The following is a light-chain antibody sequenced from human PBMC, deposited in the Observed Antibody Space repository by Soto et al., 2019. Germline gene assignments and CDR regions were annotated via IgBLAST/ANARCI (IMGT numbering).Light chain of an antibody. CDR3: QQYGSSGT. CDR1: QGFXNNY. CDR2: GAS. Sequence: IVLTQSPGTLSLSPGERATLSCRASQGFXNNYLAWYQQKPGQAPGLPIYGASNRGTGIPDRFSGSGCGTDFTLTISRLAPEDVEVYYCQQYGSSGTFGQGTKVDIK. V-gene: IGKV3-20*01. J-gene: IGKJ1*01.